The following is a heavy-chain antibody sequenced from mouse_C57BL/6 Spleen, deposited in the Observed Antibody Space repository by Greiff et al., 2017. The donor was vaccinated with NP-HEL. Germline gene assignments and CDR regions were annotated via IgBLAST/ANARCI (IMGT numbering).Heavy chain of an antibody. V-gene: IGHV5-17*01. Sequence: EVQGVESGGGLVKPGGSLKLSCAASGFTFSDYGMHWVRQAPEKGLEWVAYISSGSSTIYYADTVKGRFTISRDNAKNTLFLQMTSLRSEDTAMYYWALESLIYYDYAWFAYWGQGTLVTVSA. CDR2: ISSGSSTI. CDR3: ALESLIYYDYAWFAY. J-gene: IGHJ3*01. CDR1: GFTFSDYG. D-gene: IGHD2-4*01.